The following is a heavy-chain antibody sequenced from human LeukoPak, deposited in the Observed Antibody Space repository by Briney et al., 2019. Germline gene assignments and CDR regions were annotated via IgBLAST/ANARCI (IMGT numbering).Heavy chain of an antibody. D-gene: IGHD1-1*01. CDR2: IYYSGST. V-gene: IGHV4-59*01. Sequence: SETLSLTCTVSGGSITNYYWSWIRQPPGKGLEWIGYIYYSGSTNYNPSLKSRVTISIDTSKSQFSLKLSSVTAADTAVYYCASGARGTTGLDYWGQGTLVTVSS. CDR1: GGSITNYY. J-gene: IGHJ4*02. CDR3: ASGARGTTGLDY.